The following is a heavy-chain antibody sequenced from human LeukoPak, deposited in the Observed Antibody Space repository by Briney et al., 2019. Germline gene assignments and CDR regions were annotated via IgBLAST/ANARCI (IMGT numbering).Heavy chain of an antibody. Sequence: GESLKISCEGSGYSFSNYWIGWVRQMPGKGLEWMGIIYPGDYETRYSPSFHGLVTISVDKSISTAYLQWSSLKASDTAMYYCAIPPGYCGNDCSFDHWGQGTLVTVS. CDR3: AIPPGYCGNDCSFDH. CDR2: IYPGDYET. J-gene: IGHJ4*02. V-gene: IGHV5-51*01. CDR1: GYSFSNYW. D-gene: IGHD2-21*02.